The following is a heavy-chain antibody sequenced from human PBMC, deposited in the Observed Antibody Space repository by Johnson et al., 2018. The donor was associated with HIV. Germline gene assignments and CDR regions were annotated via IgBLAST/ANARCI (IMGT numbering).Heavy chain of an antibody. CDR3: ARENSSGYHDAFDI. CDR2: ISSSGSTI. J-gene: IGHJ3*02. D-gene: IGHD3-22*01. Sequence: QVQLVESGGGLVKPGGSLRLSCAASGFTFSDYYMSWIRQAPGKGLEWVSYISSSGSTIYSADSVKGRFTISRDNSKNTLYLQMNSLRAEDTAVYYCARENSSGYHDAFDIWGQGTMVTVSS. CDR1: GFTFSDYY. V-gene: IGHV3-11*04.